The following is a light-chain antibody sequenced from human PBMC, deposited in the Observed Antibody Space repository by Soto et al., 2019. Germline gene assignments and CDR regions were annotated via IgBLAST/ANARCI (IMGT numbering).Light chain of an antibody. CDR3: AAWDAGVSGPA. V-gene: IGLV1-47*01. J-gene: IGLJ2*01. CDR2: RNN. Sequence: QSVLTQPPSASGTPGQRVTISCSGSSSNIGSKYVYWYQQLPGTAPKLLMYRNNQRPSGVPDRFSGSKSGASASLAISGLRYEDEAAYYCAAWDAGVSGPAFGGGTKLTVL. CDR1: SSNIGSKY.